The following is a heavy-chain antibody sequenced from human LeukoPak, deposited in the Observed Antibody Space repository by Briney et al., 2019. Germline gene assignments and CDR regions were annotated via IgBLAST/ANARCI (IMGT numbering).Heavy chain of an antibody. J-gene: IGHJ4*02. CDR2: INPNSGGT. D-gene: IGHD6-19*01. CDR3: ATDPFDEYSSGWTPFDY. Sequence: ASVKVSCKASGYTFTGYYMHWVRQAPGQGLEWMGWINPNSGGTNYAQKFQGRVTMTRDTSISTAYMELSRLRSDDTAVYYCATDPFDEYSSGWTPFDYWGQGTLVTVSS. V-gene: IGHV1-2*02. CDR1: GYTFTGYY.